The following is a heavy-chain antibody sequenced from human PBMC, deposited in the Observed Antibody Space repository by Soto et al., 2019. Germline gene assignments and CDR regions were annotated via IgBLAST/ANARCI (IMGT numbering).Heavy chain of an antibody. V-gene: IGHV4-39*01. CDR3: ARHATGGPYYFDY. Sequence: PSETLSLTCTVSGGSISSSSYYWGCIRQPPGKGLEWIGSIYYSGSTYYNPSLKSRVTISVDTSKNQFSLKLSSVTAADTAVYYCARHATGGPYYFDYWGQGTLVTVSS. CDR1: GGSISSSSYY. D-gene: IGHD1-26*01. J-gene: IGHJ4*02. CDR2: IYYSGST.